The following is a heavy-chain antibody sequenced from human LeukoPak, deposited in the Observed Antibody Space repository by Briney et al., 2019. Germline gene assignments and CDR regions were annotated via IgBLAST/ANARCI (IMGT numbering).Heavy chain of an antibody. CDR1: GFTFSSYS. D-gene: IGHD6-19*01. V-gene: IGHV3-48*01. CDR2: ISSSSSTI. Sequence: GGSLRLSCAASGFTFSSYSMNWVRQAPGKGLEWVSYISSSSSTIYYADSVKGRFTISRDNAKNSLYLQMNSLRAEDTAVYYCASSAASVAGTLIYFQHWGRAPWSPSPQ. CDR3: ASSAASVAGTLIYFQH. J-gene: IGHJ1*01.